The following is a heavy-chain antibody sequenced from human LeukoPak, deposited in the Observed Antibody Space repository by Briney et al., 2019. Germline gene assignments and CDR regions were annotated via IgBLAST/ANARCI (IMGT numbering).Heavy chain of an antibody. CDR1: EFTVSSNH. D-gene: IGHD6-13*01. CDR3: VSNSYSGYSSSWDAFDI. Sequence: GGSLRLSCAASEFTVSSNHMSWVRQAPGKGLEWVSVIYSGGSTYYADSVKGRFTISRHNSKNTLYLQMNSLRGEDTAVYYCVSNSYSGYSSSWDAFDIWGQGTMVTVSS. V-gene: IGHV3-53*04. CDR2: IYSGGST. J-gene: IGHJ3*02.